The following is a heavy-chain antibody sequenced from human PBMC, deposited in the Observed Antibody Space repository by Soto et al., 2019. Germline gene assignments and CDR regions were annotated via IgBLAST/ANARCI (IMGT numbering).Heavy chain of an antibody. CDR1: GSTFTTYA. CDR2: ISGTGGTS. J-gene: IGHJ4*02. Sequence: GGSLRLSCAASGSTFTTYAMSWVRQAPGKGLEWVSGISGTGGTSYYTGSVKGRFTISRDSSKSTLYLQMNSLRAEDTAVYYCAKYPEYSVYDGSYFDSWGQGTLVTVSS. V-gene: IGHV3-23*01. CDR3: AKYPEYSVYDGSYFDS. D-gene: IGHD5-12*01.